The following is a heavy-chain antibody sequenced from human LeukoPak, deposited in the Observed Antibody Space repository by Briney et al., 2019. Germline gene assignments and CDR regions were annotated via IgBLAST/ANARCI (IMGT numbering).Heavy chain of an antibody. D-gene: IGHD2-2*02. V-gene: IGHV4-31*03. CDR2: IYYSGST. J-gene: IGHJ6*03. Sequence: SETLSLTCTVSGGSISSGGYYWSWIRQHPGKGLEWIGYIYYSGSTYYNQSLKSRVTISVDTSKNQFSLKLSSVTAADTAVYYCARAPAAIYYYYMDVWGKGTTVTVSS. CDR1: GGSISSGGYY. CDR3: ARAPAAIYYYYMDV.